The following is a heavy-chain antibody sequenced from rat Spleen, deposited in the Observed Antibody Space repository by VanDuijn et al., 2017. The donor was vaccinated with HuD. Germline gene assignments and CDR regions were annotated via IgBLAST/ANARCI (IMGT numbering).Heavy chain of an antibody. J-gene: IGHJ2*01. CDR1: GFSLTTYN. V-gene: IGHV2-45*01. Sequence: QVQLRESGPGLVQPSETLSLTCTVSGFSLTTYNVHWVRQPPGKGLEWMGVMWSDGSTDYNSALKSRLSISRDTSKNQVFLKMNSLQSEDTTTYYCARGGTYRGFDYWGQGVMVTVSS. CDR3: ARGGTYRGFDY. D-gene: IGHD1-2*01. CDR2: MWSDGST.